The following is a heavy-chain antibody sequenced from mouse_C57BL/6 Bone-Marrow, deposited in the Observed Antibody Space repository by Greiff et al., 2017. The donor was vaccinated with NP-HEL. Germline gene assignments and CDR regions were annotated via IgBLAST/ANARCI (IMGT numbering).Heavy chain of an antibody. CDR1: EYEFPSHD. J-gene: IGHJ1*03. Sequence: EVQRVESGGGLVQPGESLKLSCESNEYEFPSHDMSWVRKTPEKRLELVAAINSDGGSTYYPDTMERRFIISRDNTKKTLYLQMSSLRSEDTALYYCARHGGYYGSRGWYFDVWGTGTTVTVSS. CDR2: INSDGGST. CDR3: ARHGGYYGSRGWYFDV. D-gene: IGHD1-1*01. V-gene: IGHV5-2*01.